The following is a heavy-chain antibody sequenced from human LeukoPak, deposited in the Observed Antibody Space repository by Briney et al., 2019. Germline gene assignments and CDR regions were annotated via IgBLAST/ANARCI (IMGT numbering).Heavy chain of an antibody. CDR2: INPNSGGT. CDR1: GYTFTGYY. V-gene: IGHV1-2*02. Sequence: ASVKVSCKASGYTFTGYYMHWVRQAPGQGLEWMGWINPNSGGTSYAQKFQGRVTMTRDTSISTAYMELSRLRSDDTAVYYCAREVDSDGSGYYRHWGQGTLVTVSS. J-gene: IGHJ4*02. CDR3: AREVDSDGSGYYRH. D-gene: IGHD3-22*01.